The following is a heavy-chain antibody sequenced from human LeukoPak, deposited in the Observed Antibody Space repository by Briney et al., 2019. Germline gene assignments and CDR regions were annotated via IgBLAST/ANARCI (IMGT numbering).Heavy chain of an antibody. D-gene: IGHD3-10*01. Sequence: GGSLRLSCAASGFTFSSYSMNWVRQAPGKGLEWVSYISSSGSTIYYADSVKGRFTISRDNAKNSLYLQMNSLRAEDTAVYYCAREVRGVLDYWGQGTLVTVSS. CDR2: ISSSGSTI. J-gene: IGHJ4*02. CDR1: GFTFSSYS. V-gene: IGHV3-48*01. CDR3: AREVRGVLDY.